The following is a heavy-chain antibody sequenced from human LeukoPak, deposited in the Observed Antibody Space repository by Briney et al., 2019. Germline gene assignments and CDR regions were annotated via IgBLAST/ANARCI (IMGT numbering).Heavy chain of an antibody. J-gene: IGHJ5*02. CDR1: GGSIGSYY. Sequence: SETLSLTCTVSGGSIGSYYWSWIRQPPGKGLEWIGYIYYSGSTNYNPSLKSRVTISVDTSKNQFSLKLSSVTAADTAVYYCARDSPWFDPWGQGTLVTVSS. V-gene: IGHV4-59*01. CDR2: IYYSGST. CDR3: ARDSPWFDP.